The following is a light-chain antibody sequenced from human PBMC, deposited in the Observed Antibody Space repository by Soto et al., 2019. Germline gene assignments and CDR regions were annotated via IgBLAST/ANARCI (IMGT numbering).Light chain of an antibody. V-gene: IGKV1-5*03. CDR1: QSISSW. J-gene: IGKJ1*01. Sequence: DIQMTQSPSTLSASVGDRVTITCRASQSISSWLAWYQQKPGKAPKLLIYKAPSLESGVPSRFSGSGSGTEFTLTISSLQPDDFATYYCQQYNSYWTFGQGTKVEIQ. CDR2: KAP. CDR3: QQYNSYWT.